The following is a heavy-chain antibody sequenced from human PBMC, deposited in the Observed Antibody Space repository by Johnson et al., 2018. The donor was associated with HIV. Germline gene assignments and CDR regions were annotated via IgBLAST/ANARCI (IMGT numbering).Heavy chain of an antibody. CDR3: AKTEPTVTQEPFDI. D-gene: IGHD4-17*01. CDR1: GFFFSNAW. V-gene: IGHV3-15*01. J-gene: IGHJ3*02. CDR2: IKSKTDGGTT. Sequence: VQLVESGGGLPKPGGSLRLSCAASGFFFSNAWMSWVRQAPGKGLEWGGRIKSKTDGGTTDYAAPVKGRFTISRDNSRKIVYLQMNSLRVNDTAVYYCAKTEPTVTQEPFDIWGQGTMVTGSS.